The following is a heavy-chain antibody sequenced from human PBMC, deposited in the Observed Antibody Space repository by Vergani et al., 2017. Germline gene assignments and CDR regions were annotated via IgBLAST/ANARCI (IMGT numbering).Heavy chain of an antibody. CDR2: IYSGGST. CDR1: GFTVSSNY. Sequence: EVQLVETGGGLIQPGGSLRLSCAASGFTVSSNYMSWVRQAPGKGLEWVSIIYSGGSTYYADSVKGRFTISRDNSKNTLYLQMNSLRAEDTAVYYCASDDFWSGYYHYYYYGMDVWGQGTTVTVSS. D-gene: IGHD3-3*01. V-gene: IGHV3-53*02. CDR3: ASDDFWSGYYHYYYYGMDV. J-gene: IGHJ6*02.